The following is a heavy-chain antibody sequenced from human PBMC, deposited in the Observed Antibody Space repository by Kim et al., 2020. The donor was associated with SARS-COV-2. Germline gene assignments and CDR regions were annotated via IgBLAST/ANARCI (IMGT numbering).Heavy chain of an antibody. V-gene: IGHV3-21*01. Sequence: GGSLRLSCAASGFTFSSYSMNWVRQAPGKGLEWVSSISSSSSYIYYADSVKGRFTISRDNAKNSLYLQMNSLRAEDTAVYYCARGGYCSSTSCYLLYYYYYGMDVWGQGTTVTVSS. CDR3: ARGGYCSSTSCYLLYYYYYGMDV. J-gene: IGHJ6*02. CDR1: GFTFSSYS. CDR2: ISSSSSYI. D-gene: IGHD2-2*01.